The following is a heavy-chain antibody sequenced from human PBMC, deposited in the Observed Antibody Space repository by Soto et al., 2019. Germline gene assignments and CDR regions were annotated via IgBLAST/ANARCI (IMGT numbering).Heavy chain of an antibody. D-gene: IGHD4-17*01. CDR3: PTVINTVTFDH. CDR2: FDPDDGEI. CDR1: GYTFTRLS. Sequence: QVQLVQSGAEVKKPGASVKVSCKVSGYTFTRLSMHWVRQAPGKGLEWMGGFDPDDGEINYAQKFQGRVTMTEDTATDTAYMELSSLRSEDTAVYYCPTVINTVTFDHWGQGTLVTVSS. J-gene: IGHJ5*02. V-gene: IGHV1-24*01.